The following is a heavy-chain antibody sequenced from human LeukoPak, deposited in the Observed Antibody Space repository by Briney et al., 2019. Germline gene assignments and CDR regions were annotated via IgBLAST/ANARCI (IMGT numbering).Heavy chain of an antibody. D-gene: IGHD3-16*01. CDR1: GGSMFSYY. Sequence: SETLSLTCSVYGGSMFSYYWNWIRQPPGKGLEWIGYIYSSGITNYNPSLRSRGTISVATSRNQFSLRLTSVTADDTAIYYCARRAYYDSSGFHPTSGYFDLWGRGTLVTVSS. V-gene: IGHV4-4*08. CDR2: IYSSGIT. CDR3: ARRAYYDSSGFHPTSGYFDL. J-gene: IGHJ2*01.